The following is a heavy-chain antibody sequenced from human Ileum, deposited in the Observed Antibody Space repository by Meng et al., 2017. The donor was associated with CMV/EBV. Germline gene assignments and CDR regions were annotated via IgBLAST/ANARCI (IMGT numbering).Heavy chain of an antibody. V-gene: IGHV4-61*01. CDR3: ARVRGDFWSHYYNDWFDP. CDR1: SSGSYY. Sequence: SSGSYYWSWIRQPPGQGLECIGYIYYSGSTNYHPSLKSRVTISVDTSKNQFSLKLSSVTAADTAVYYCARVRGDFWSHYYNDWFDPWGQGTLVTVSS. J-gene: IGHJ5*02. CDR2: IYYSGST. D-gene: IGHD3-3*01.